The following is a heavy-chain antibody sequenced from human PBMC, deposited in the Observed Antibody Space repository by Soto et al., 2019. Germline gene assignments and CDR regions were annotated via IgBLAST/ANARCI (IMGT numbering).Heavy chain of an antibody. CDR2: ISGSGGGT. Sequence: LSRVASEFTCRSYPMSYVHQAPGERVEWLSAISGSGGGTYYADSVKGRFGISRDNSNNTLYLQMNTLSAEHTAVYYCATAHTRWGLYAHPTRASDYWGQGTLVTVSS. J-gene: IGHJ4*02. CDR3: ATAHTRWGLYAHPTRASDY. CDR1: EFTCRSYP. V-gene: IGHV3-23*01. D-gene: IGHD2-8*01.